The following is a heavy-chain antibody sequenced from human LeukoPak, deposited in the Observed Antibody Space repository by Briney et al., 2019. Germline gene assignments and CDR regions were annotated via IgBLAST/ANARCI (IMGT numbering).Heavy chain of an antibody. D-gene: IGHD5-18*01. V-gene: IGHV3-66*01. CDR1: GFTVSSNY. CDR3: ARTAVGYSYGFGVLYFDY. J-gene: IGHJ4*02. CDR2: IYSGGST. Sequence: GGSLRLSCAASGFTVSSNYMSWVRQAPGKGLEWVSVIYSGGSTYCADSVKGRFAISRDNSKNTLYLQMNSLRAEDTAVYYCARTAVGYSYGFGVLYFDYWGQGTLVTVSS.